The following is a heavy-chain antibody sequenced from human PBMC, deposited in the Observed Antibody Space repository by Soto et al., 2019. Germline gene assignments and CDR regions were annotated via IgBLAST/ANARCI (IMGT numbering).Heavy chain of an antibody. D-gene: IGHD1-26*01. CDR2: ISANNVYT. CDR3: ARDLEVGSYLYYFDF. CDR1: GFTFTNYY. Sequence: GGSVRLSCAASGFTFTNYYISWIRQAPGKGLEWVSYISANNVYTNYADSVKGRFTISRDNGKNSVYLQMNGLRAEDTAVYYCARDLEVGSYLYYFDFWGQGALVTVSS. V-gene: IGHV3-11*06. J-gene: IGHJ4*02.